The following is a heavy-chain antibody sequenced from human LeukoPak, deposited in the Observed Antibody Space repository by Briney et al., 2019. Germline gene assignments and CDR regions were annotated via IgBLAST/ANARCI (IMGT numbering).Heavy chain of an antibody. CDR2: ITSDGSST. Sequence: GGSLRLSCAASGFTFSSYEMNWVRQAPGKGLVWVSRITSDGSSTRYADSVKGRFTISRDNAKNMVYLQMNSLRAEDTAVYYCAKDGGYMNDFWGQGTLVTVSS. V-gene: IGHV3-74*01. D-gene: IGHD3-10*01. CDR3: AKDGGYMNDF. J-gene: IGHJ4*02. CDR1: GFTFSSYE.